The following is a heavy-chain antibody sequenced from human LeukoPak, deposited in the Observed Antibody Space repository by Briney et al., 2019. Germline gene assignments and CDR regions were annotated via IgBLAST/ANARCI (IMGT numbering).Heavy chain of an antibody. Sequence: GGSLRLSCVASGFAFRNNAMSWVRQAPGKGREWFSLISDSGGSTNYADSVKGRFTISRDNSKNTLYLQMNTLRAEDTAIYYCASSYGSSAYYPFDYWGQGTLVTVFS. CDR2: ISDSGGST. V-gene: IGHV3-23*01. D-gene: IGHD3-22*01. J-gene: IGHJ4*02. CDR1: GFAFRNNA. CDR3: ASSYGSSAYYPFDY.